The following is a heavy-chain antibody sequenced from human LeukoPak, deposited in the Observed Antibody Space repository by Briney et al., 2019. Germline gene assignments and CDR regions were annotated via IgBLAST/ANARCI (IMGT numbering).Heavy chain of an antibody. CDR1: GGSISSYY. CDR3: VRLQPNTGEWAFDI. D-gene: IGHD1-1*01. Sequence: SETLSLTCTVSGGSISSYYWSWIRQPPGEGLEWIGYISNSGSTNYNPSLKSRVTISVDTSKNQLSLKLSSVTAADTAVYHCVRLQPNTGEWAFDIWGQGTMVSVYS. J-gene: IGHJ3*02. CDR2: ISNSGST. V-gene: IGHV4-59*01.